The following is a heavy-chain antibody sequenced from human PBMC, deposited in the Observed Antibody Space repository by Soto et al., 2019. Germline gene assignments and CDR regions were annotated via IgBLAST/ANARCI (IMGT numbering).Heavy chain of an antibody. CDR2: ISAYNGNT. CDR1: GYTFTSYV. CDR3: ARVRTDTAMAPYFYYGMDV. V-gene: IGHV1-18*04. Sequence: ASVKVSCKASGYTFTSYVISWVRQAPGQGLEWMGWISAYNGNTNYAQKFQGRVTITADESTSTAYMELSSLRSEDTAVYYCARVRTDTAMAPYFYYGMDVWGQGTTVTVSS. D-gene: IGHD5-18*01. J-gene: IGHJ6*02.